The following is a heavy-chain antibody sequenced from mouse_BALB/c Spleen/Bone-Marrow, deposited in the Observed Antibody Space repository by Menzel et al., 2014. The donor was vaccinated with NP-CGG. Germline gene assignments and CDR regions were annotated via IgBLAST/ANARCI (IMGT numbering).Heavy chain of an antibody. CDR2: ILPGSDNT. CDR1: GYTFSNHW. Sequence: VQLQQSGGELMKPGASVKISCKATGYTFSNHWIQWVKQRPGHGPEWIGEILPGSDNTNYNEKFKGKATFTADTSSNTAYMQLSSLTSEDSAVYYCARGNPFDFWGQGTTLTVSS. V-gene: IGHV1-9*01. J-gene: IGHJ2*01. CDR3: ARGNPFDF.